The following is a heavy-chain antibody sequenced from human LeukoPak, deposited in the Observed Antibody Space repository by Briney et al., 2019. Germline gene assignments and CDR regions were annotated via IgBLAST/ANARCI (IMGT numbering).Heavy chain of an antibody. CDR1: GFTFSSYA. CDR3: ARHPDYGYYYQMDV. V-gene: IGHV3-30*04. Sequence: PGGSLRLSCAASGFTFSSYAMHWVRQAPGKGLEWVAVISYDGSNKYYADSVKGRFTISRDNSKNTLYLQMNSLRAEDTAMYYCARHPDYGYYYQMDVWGKGTTVTISS. CDR2: ISYDGSNK. J-gene: IGHJ6*03. D-gene: IGHD4-17*01.